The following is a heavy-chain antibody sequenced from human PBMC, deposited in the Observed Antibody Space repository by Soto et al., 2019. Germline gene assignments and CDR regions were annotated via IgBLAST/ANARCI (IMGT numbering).Heavy chain of an antibody. CDR1: GFTFSSYW. J-gene: IGHJ5*02. CDR2: IKQDGSEK. D-gene: IGHD4-4*01. Sequence: GGSLRLSCAASGFTFSSYWMSWVRQAPGKGLEWVANIKQDGSEKYYVDSVKGRFTISRDNAKNSLYLQMNSLRSEDRAGYYCARDNYLAWFDPWGQGTLVTVSS. V-gene: IGHV3-7*01. CDR3: ARDNYLAWFDP.